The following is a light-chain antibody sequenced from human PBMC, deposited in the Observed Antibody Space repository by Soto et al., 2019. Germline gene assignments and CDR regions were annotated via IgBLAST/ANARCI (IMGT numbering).Light chain of an antibody. V-gene: IGKV3-20*01. CDR3: QQYGGSPRT. J-gene: IGKJ1*01. Sequence: LVLTQSPDTLSLSPGERATLSCRASQTVRNSYLAWYQQKLGQPPRLVLYGTSNRATGIPARFSGRGSGTDFSLIISGLEPEDAAVYYCQQYGGSPRTFGQGTKV. CDR2: GTS. CDR1: QTVRNSY.